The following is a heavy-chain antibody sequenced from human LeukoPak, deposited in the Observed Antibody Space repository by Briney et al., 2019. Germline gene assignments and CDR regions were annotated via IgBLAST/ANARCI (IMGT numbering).Heavy chain of an antibody. CDR3: AKDRASSGYFEDAFDI. V-gene: IGHV3-30*18. CDR2: ISYDGSNK. Sequence: GGSLRLSCAASGFTFSSYGMHWVRQAPGKGLEWVAVISYDGSNKYYADSVRGRFTISRDNSKNTLYLQMNSLRAEDTAVYYCAKDRASSGYFEDAFDIWGQGTMVTVSS. CDR1: GFTFSSYG. J-gene: IGHJ3*02. D-gene: IGHD3-22*01.